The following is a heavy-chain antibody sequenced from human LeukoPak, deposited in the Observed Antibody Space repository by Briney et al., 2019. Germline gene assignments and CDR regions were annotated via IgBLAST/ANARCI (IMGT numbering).Heavy chain of an antibody. V-gene: IGHV4-61*01. CDR3: AQSMVRGGTFDY. J-gene: IGHJ4*02. D-gene: IGHD3-10*01. CDR1: GGSISSSSYY. CDR2: IYYSGST. Sequence: PSETLSLTCTVSGGSISSSSYYWSWIRQPPGKGLEWIGYIYYSGSTNYNPSLKSRVTISVDTSKNQFSLKLSSVTAADTAVYYCAQSMVRGGTFDYWGQGTLVSVAS.